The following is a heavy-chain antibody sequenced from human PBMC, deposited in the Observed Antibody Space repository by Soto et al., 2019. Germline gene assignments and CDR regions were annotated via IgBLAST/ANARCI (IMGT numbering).Heavy chain of an antibody. Sequence: EVQLVESGGGLVKPGGSLRLSCVASEFSFSTYNMNWVRQAPGKWLEWVSFISSTSSHIHYADSVKGRFTISRDNAKNSLHLQMNSLRAEDTAVYYCARDPAADGYYGMDVWGQGTTVTVSS. CDR2: ISSTSSHI. V-gene: IGHV3-21*01. CDR3: ARDPAADGYYGMDV. D-gene: IGHD6-13*01. CDR1: EFSFSTYN. J-gene: IGHJ6*02.